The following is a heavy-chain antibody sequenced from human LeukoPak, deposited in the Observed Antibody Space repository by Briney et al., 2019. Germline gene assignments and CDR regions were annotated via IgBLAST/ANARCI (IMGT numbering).Heavy chain of an antibody. CDR3: ARGYGDYGSHFDY. CDR1: GGSISGYH. Sequence: SETLSLTCTVSGGSISGYHWSWVWQPPGKGLEWIGSIYYIGSTNYNPSLKSRVTISVDRSKNQFSLKLSSVTAADTAVYYCARGYGDYGSHFDYWGQGTLVTVSS. CDR2: IYYIGST. V-gene: IGHV4-59*12. D-gene: IGHD4-17*01. J-gene: IGHJ4*02.